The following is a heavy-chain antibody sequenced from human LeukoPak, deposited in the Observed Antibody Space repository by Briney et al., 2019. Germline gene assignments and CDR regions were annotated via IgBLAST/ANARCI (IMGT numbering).Heavy chain of an antibody. D-gene: IGHD6-25*01. J-gene: IGHJ4*02. CDR1: GFTFSSYA. Sequence: QSGGSLRLSCAASGFTFSSYAVHWVRQAPGKGLEWVANIKQDGSEKYYVDSVKGRFTISRDNAKNSLYLQMSSLRAEDTAVYYCAKDRRLAAFDYGGQGTLVTVSS. CDR3: AKDRRLAAFDY. CDR2: IKQDGSEK. V-gene: IGHV3-7*03.